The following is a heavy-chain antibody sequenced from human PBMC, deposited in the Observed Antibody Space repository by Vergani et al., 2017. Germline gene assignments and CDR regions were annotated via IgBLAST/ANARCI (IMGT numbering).Heavy chain of an antibody. CDR2: ISSSSSYI. J-gene: IGHJ4*02. CDR1: GFTFSSYS. D-gene: IGHD3-9*01. CDR3: ARGDRGYDILTGPFDY. V-gene: IGHV3-21*01. Sequence: EVQLVESGGGLVKPGGSLRLSCAASGFTFSSYSMNWVRQAPGKGREWVSSISSSSSYIYYADSVKGRFTISRDNAKNSLYLQMNSLRAEDTAVYYCARGDRGYDILTGPFDYWGQGTLVTVSS.